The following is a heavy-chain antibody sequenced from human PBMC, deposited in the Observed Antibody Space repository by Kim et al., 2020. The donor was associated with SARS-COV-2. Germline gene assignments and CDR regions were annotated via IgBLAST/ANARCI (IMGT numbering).Heavy chain of an antibody. CDR3: VRGINYYERSGFCPDM. Sequence: DSVKGRFTISRDNAKNTVFLQTNSLRDEDTADYFCVRGINYYERSGFCPDMWGQGTKVTVSS. V-gene: IGHV3-11*06. D-gene: IGHD3-22*01. J-gene: IGHJ3*02.